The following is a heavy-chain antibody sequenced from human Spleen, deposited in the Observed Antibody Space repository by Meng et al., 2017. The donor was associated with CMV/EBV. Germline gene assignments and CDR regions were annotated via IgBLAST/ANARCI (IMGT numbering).Heavy chain of an antibody. V-gene: IGHV1-69*10. J-gene: IGHJ4*02. Sequence: SVKVSCKASGGTFSSYAISWVRQAPGQGLEWMGGIIPILGIANYAQKFQGRVTITADKSTSTAYIELSSLRSEDTAVYYCARDRASLMDYWGQGTLVTVSS. D-gene: IGHD3-16*01. CDR2: IIPILGIA. CDR3: ARDRASLMDY. CDR1: GGTFSSYA.